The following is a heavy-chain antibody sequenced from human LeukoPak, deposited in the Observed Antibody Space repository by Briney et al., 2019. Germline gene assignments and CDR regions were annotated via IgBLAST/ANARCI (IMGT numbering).Heavy chain of an antibody. CDR2: IIPIFGTA. D-gene: IGHD2-2*01. V-gene: IGHV1-69*13. Sequence: SVKVSCKASGGTFSSYAISWVRQAPGQGLEWMGGIIPIFGTANYAQKFQGRVTITADESTSTAYMELSSLRSEDTAVYYCARDRCSSRNCYLTITQKGYFDLWGRGTVVTVSS. CDR3: ARDRCSSRNCYLTITQKGYFDL. CDR1: GGTFSSYA. J-gene: IGHJ2*01.